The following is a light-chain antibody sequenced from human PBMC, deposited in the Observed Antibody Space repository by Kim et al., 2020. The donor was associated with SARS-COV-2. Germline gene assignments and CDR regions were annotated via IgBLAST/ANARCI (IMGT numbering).Light chain of an antibody. CDR2: QDS. CDR1: KLGDKY. V-gene: IGLV3-1*01. J-gene: IGLJ2*01. Sequence: SGSTWQTARITCSGDKLGDKYACWYQQKPGQSPVLVIYQDSKRPSGIPERFSGSNSGNTATLTISGTQAMDEADYYCQAWDSSVVFGGGTQLTVL. CDR3: QAWDSSVV.